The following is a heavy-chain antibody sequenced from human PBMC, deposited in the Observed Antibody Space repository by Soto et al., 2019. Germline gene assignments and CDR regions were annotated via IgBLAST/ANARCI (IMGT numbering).Heavy chain of an antibody. J-gene: IGHJ4*02. Sequence: QLQLQESGSGLVKPSQTLSLTCAVSGGSISSGGYSWSWIRQPPGKGLEGIGYIYHSGSTYYNPSLESRVTISVDRSKNQFSLKLSSVTAADTAVYYCARDRDGGSSYFDYWGQGTLVTVSS. CDR1: GGSISSGGYS. V-gene: IGHV4-30-2*01. CDR2: IYHSGST. D-gene: IGHD2-15*01. CDR3: ARDRDGGSSYFDY.